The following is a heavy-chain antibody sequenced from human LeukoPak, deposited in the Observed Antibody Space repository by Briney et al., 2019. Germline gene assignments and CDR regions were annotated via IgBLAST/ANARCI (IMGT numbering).Heavy chain of an antibody. CDR1: GFTFSSYS. D-gene: IGHD6-13*01. V-gene: IGHV3-21*01. J-gene: IGHJ4*02. CDR3: ASAVPGYSSSPFD. Sequence: PGGSLRLSCAASGFTFSSYSMNWVRQAPGKGLEWVSSISSSSYIYYADSVKGRFTISRDNAKNSLYLQMNSLRAEDTAVYYCASAVPGYSSSPFDWGQGTLVTVSS. CDR2: ISSSSYI.